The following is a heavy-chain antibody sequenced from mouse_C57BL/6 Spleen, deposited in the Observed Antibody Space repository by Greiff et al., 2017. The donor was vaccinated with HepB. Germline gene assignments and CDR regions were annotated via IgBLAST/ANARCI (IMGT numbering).Heavy chain of an antibody. CDR3: ARGYGSSWFAY. Sequence: DVMLVESGGGLVKPGGSLKLSCAASGFTFSDYGMHWVRQAPEKGLEWVAYISSGSSTIYYADTVKGRFTISRDNAKNTLFLQMTSLRSEDTAMYYCARGYGSSWFAYWGQGTLVTVSA. CDR2: ISSGSSTI. J-gene: IGHJ3*01. D-gene: IGHD1-1*01. V-gene: IGHV5-17*01. CDR1: GFTFSDYG.